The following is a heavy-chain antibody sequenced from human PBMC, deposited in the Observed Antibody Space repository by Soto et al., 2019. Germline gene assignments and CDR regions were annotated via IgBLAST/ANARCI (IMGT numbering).Heavy chain of an antibody. V-gene: IGHV1-18*04. CDR2: ISAYNGNT. CDR3: AGYCSSSICPEDHYFALEV. CDR1: GYTFTSYG. J-gene: IGHJ6*02. D-gene: IGHD2-2*01. Sequence: ASVKVSCKASGYTFTSYGISWERQAPGQGLEWMEWISAYNGNTNYAQKLQGRVTMTTDTSTSTASLKLSSVSAPDTARYFCAGYCSSSICPEDHYFALEVWGQGTTVTVSS.